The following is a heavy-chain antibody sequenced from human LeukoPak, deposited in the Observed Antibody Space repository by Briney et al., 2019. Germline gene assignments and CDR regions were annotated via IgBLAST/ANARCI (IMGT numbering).Heavy chain of an antibody. J-gene: IGHJ6*03. CDR3: ARETMTTVTTSQFYYYYYMDV. CDR1: GGSISSYY. Sequence: SETLSLTCTVSGGSISSYYWSWIRQPPGKGLEWIGYIYYSGSTNYNPSLKSRVTISVDTSKNQFSLKLSSVTAAGTAVYYCARETMTTVTTSQFYYYYYMDVWGKGTTVTVSS. D-gene: IGHD4-17*01. CDR2: IYYSGST. V-gene: IGHV4-59*01.